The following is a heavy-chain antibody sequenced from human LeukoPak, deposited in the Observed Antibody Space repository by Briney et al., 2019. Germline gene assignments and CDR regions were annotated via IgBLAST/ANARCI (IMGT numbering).Heavy chain of an antibody. CDR2: IYPGDSDT. D-gene: IGHD3-9*01. V-gene: IGHV5-51*01. CDR1: GYSFTSYW. Sequence: GESLKISCKGSGYSFTSYWIGWVRQMPGKGLEWMGIIYPGDSDTRYSPSFQGQVTISADKSISTAYLQWSSLKASDTAMYCCARGVPHYDILTGYFDYWGQGTLVTVSS. J-gene: IGHJ4*02. CDR3: ARGVPHYDILTGYFDY.